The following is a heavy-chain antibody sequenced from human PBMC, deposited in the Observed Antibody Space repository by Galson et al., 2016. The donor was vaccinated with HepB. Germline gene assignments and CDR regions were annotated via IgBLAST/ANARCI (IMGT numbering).Heavy chain of an antibody. CDR2: ITTKADNYAT. V-gene: IGHV3-73*01. D-gene: IGHD3-10*01. CDR3: SSYDSSSSGTDDY. J-gene: IGHJ4*02. CDR1: GFTLSGSS. Sequence: SLRLSCAASGFTLSGSSVHWVRQASGKGLEWVGRITTKADNYATAYGASVKGRFTISRDDSENTAYLQMNSLKIEDTAIYYCSSYDSSSSGTDDYWGQGSPVTVSS.